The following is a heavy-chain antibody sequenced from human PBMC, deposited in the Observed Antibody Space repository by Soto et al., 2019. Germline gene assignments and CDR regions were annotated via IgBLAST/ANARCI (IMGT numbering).Heavy chain of an antibody. CDR1: RGSITTYY. CDR2: IYYTGVT. V-gene: IGHV4-59*01. Sequence: QVQLQESGPGLVKPSETLSLTCTVSRGSITTYYWSWFRQPPGTGLEWIGYIYYTGVTNYNPSLKSRVTISVDTSKSQISLKLSSVTAADTAVYYCAGPSRGPADWGQGALVTVSS. D-gene: IGHD3-16*01. J-gene: IGHJ4*02. CDR3: AGPSRGPAD.